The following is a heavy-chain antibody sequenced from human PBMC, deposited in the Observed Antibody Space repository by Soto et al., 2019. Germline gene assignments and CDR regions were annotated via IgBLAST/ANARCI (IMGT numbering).Heavy chain of an antibody. Sequence: SETLSLTCTVSGGSISSYYWSWIRQPPGKGLGWIGYIYYSGSTNYNPSLKSRVTISVDTSKNQSSLKLSSVTAADTAVYYCARWGYSGYDYEGYYFDYWGQGTLVTVSS. CDR3: ARWGYSGYDYEGYYFDY. V-gene: IGHV4-59*01. CDR1: GGSISSYY. CDR2: IYYSGST. D-gene: IGHD5-12*01. J-gene: IGHJ4*02.